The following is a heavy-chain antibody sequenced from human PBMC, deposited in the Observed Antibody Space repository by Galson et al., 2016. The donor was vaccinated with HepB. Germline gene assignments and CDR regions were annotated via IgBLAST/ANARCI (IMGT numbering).Heavy chain of an antibody. CDR1: GLTFSSYG. CDR3: AKDRNRYDFYSMDV. Sequence: SLRLSCAASGLTFSSYGMHWVRQAPGKGLEWVAVILYDGSNKYYADSVKGRFTISRDNSKNTPYLQMNSLRAEDTAVYYCAKDRNRYDFYSMDVWGQGTTVTVSS. V-gene: IGHV3-30*18. J-gene: IGHJ6*02. CDR2: ILYDGSNK. D-gene: IGHD5-12*01.